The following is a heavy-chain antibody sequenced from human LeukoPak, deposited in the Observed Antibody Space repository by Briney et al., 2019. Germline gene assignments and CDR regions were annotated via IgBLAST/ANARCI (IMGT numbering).Heavy chain of an antibody. J-gene: IGHJ5*02. CDR1: GYSFTNYD. Sequence: ASVKVSCKASGYSFTNYDINWVRQAPGQGLEWMGWMKPNSGDTGYAQKFQGRVTFPRNTSVSTAYMELTNLRSEDTAVYYCARCDYDTTINPNWFDPWGQGTLVTVSS. D-gene: IGHD3-22*01. CDR3: ARCDYDTTINPNWFDP. CDR2: MKPNSGDT. V-gene: IGHV1-8*03.